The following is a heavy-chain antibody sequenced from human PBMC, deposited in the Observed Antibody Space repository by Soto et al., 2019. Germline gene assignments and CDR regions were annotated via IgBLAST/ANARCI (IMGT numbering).Heavy chain of an antibody. CDR2: IYYSGST. Sequence: SETLSLTCAVSGGSISSGNWWSWVRHSPGKGLEWIGYIYYSGSTYYNPSLKSRVTISVDTSKNQFSLKLSSVTAADTAVYYCAIYDSSGSRGFQHWGQGTLVTVSS. CDR3: AIYDSSGSRGFQH. CDR1: GGSISSGNW. V-gene: IGHV4-30-4*01. D-gene: IGHD3-22*01. J-gene: IGHJ1*01.